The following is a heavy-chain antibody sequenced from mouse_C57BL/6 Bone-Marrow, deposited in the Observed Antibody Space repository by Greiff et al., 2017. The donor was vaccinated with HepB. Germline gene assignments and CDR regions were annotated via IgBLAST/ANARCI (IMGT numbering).Heavy chain of an antibody. CDR3: ARVWAFAY. J-gene: IGHJ3*01. CDR1: GYSITSGYY. Sequence: ESGPGLVKPSQSLSLTCSVTGYSITSGYYWNWIRQFPGNKLEWMGYISYDGSNNYNPSLKNRISITRDTSKNQFFLKLNSVTTEDTATYYCARVWAFAYWGQGTLVTVSA. CDR2: ISYDGSN. V-gene: IGHV3-6*01. D-gene: IGHD3-1*01.